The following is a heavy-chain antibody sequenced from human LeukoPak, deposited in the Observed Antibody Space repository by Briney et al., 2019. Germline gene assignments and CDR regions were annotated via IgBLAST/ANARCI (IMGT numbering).Heavy chain of an antibody. D-gene: IGHD3-10*01. J-gene: IGHJ5*02. V-gene: IGHV3-30*18. Sequence: PGRSLRLSCAASGFTFSSYGMHGVRQAPGKGLEWVAVISYDGSNKYYADSVKGRFTISRDNSKNTLYLQMNSLRAEDTAVYYCAKSATLWFGELLYGTHNWFDPWGQGTLVTVSS. CDR3: AKSATLWFGELLYGTHNWFDP. CDR1: GFTFSSYG. CDR2: ISYDGSNK.